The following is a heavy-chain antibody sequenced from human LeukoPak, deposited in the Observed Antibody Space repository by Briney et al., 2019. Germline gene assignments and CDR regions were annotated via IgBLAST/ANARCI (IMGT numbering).Heavy chain of an antibody. J-gene: IGHJ3*02. CDR2: IYYSGST. CDR1: GGSISSSSYY. CDR3: ARGNYYDSRTYYRAFDI. Sequence: SETLSLTCTVSGGSISSSSYYWSWIRQPPGKGLEWIGYIYYSGSTNYNPSLKSRVTISVDTSKNQFSLKLSSVTAADTAVYYCARGNYYDSRTYYRAFDIWGQGTTVTVSS. D-gene: IGHD3-22*01. V-gene: IGHV4-61*01.